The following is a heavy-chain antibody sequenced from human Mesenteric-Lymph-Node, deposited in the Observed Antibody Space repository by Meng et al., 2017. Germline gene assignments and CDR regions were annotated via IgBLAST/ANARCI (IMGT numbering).Heavy chain of an antibody. J-gene: IGHJ3*02. CDR1: GFTFEDYG. CDR2: ISWNSDSI. Sequence: GGSLRLSCVASGFTFEDYGMHWVRQAPGKGLEWVSGISWNSDSIQFADSVKGRFTMSRDNAKNSLYLQMNSLTVEDTALYYCAKDRSGWNDAFDIWGQGTMVTVSS. V-gene: IGHV3-9*01. CDR3: AKDRSGWNDAFDI. D-gene: IGHD6-19*01.